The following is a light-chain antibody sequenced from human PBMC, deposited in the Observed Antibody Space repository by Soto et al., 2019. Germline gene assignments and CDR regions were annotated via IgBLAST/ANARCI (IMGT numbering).Light chain of an antibody. Sequence: QSVLTQPASVSGSPGQSITISCSGTSSDIGSYNYVSWYQQHPGKAPKLMIYEVNNRPSGVSHRFSGSKSGNTASLTISGIQAEDDADYYCRSYTGSRTLYVFGTGTKVTV. CDR2: EVN. J-gene: IGLJ1*01. CDR1: SSDIGSYNY. CDR3: RSYTGSRTLYV. V-gene: IGLV2-14*01.